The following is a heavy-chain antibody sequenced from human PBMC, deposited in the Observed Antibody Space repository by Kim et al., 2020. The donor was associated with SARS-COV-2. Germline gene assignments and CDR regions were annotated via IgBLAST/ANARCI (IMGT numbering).Heavy chain of an antibody. CDR1: GFTFSSYW. J-gene: IGHJ6*02. V-gene: IGHV3-7*03. CDR2: IKQDGSEK. D-gene: IGHD3-9*01. CDR3: ALIRYFDWLSYYYYGMDV. Sequence: GGSLRLSCAASGFTFSSYWMSWVRQAPGKGLEWVANIKQDGSEKYYVDSVKGRFTISRDNAKNSLYLQMNSLRAEDTAVYYCALIRYFDWLSYYYYGMDVWGQGTTVTVSS.